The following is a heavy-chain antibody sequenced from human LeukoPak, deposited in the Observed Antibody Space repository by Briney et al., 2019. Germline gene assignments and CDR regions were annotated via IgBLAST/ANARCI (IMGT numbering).Heavy chain of an antibody. CDR3: AKDPNGDYVGAFDT. Sequence: GGSLRLSCAASGFTFSAYGVTWVRQAPGKGLEWVSSMGVSGDNVHYADSVKGRFAISRDNSKNTLYLQMNSLRAEDAAVYYCAKDPNGDYVGAFDTWGQGTMVVVSS. CDR2: MGVSGDNV. J-gene: IGHJ3*02. D-gene: IGHD4-17*01. V-gene: IGHV3-23*01. CDR1: GFTFSAYG.